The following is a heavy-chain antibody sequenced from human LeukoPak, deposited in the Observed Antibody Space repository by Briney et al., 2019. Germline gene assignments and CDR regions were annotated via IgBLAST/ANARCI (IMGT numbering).Heavy chain of an antibody. J-gene: IGHJ1*01. CDR2: ISGSGDKT. V-gene: IGHV3-23*01. CDR3: AKETKVGSTTVAYFQD. D-gene: IGHD1-26*01. Sequence: GGSLRLSCTVGGFTFSDYPMAWFRQAPGKGLEWVSLISGSGDKTYFADSVEGRFTISRDNSKNTLHLQMNSLRAEDTAIYYCAKETKVGSTTVAYFQDWGQGTLVTVS. CDR1: GFTFSDYP.